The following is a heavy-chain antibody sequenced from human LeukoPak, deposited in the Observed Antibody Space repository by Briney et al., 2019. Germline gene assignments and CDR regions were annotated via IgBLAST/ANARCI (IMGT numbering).Heavy chain of an antibody. J-gene: IGHJ4*02. D-gene: IGHD3-3*01. Sequence: SETLSLTCTVSGGSLSSSSYYWGWIRQPPGKGLEWIAIIYYSWNTYYNPSLKSRVTISVDTSKNQFSLKLSSVTAADTAVYYCARHYYDFWSGYYVGWGQGTLVTVSS. CDR1: GGSLSSSSYY. CDR3: ARHYYDFWSGYYVG. V-gene: IGHV4-39*01. CDR2: IYYSWNT.